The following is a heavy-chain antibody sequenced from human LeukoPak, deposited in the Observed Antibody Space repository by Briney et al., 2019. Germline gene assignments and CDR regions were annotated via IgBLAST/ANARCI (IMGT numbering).Heavy chain of an antibody. D-gene: IGHD1-26*01. CDR3: AKVGAWELQRVFEN. V-gene: IGHV3-7*01. Sequence: GGSLRLSCVASGFTFSDYWMTWVRQVPGKGLEWVANVERDGSEKNYVDSVKGRFTISRDNAKKSLYLEMNSLRVEDTALYYCAKVGAWELQRVFENWGQGTLVTVSS. CDR2: VERDGSEK. J-gene: IGHJ4*02. CDR1: GFTFSDYW.